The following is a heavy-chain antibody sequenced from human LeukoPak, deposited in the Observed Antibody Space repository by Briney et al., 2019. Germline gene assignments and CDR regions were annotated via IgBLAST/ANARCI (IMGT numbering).Heavy chain of an antibody. CDR1: GFTFSSYW. J-gene: IGHJ4*02. Sequence: GGSLRLSRAASGFTFSSYWMTWVRQPPGKGLEWVANIKQDGSEKYYVDSVRGRFTISRDNAKNSLYLQMNSLRAEDTAVYHCARDGVGGEGFDYWGQGTLVTVSS. CDR2: IKQDGSEK. CDR3: ARDGVGGEGFDY. D-gene: IGHD3-16*01. V-gene: IGHV3-7*01.